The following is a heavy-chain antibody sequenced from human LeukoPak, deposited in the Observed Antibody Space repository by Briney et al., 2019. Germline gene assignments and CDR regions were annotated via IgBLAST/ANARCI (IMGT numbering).Heavy chain of an antibody. J-gene: IGHJ4*02. Sequence: SEALSLTCTVSGGSISSYYWSWIRQPPGKGLEWIGYIYYSGSTNYNPSLKSRVTISVDTSKNQFSLKLSSVTAADTAVYYCARFLAYYDFWSGYFGYWGQGTLVTVSS. CDR1: GGSISSYY. D-gene: IGHD3-3*01. V-gene: IGHV4-59*01. CDR3: ARFLAYYDFWSGYFGY. CDR2: IYYSGST.